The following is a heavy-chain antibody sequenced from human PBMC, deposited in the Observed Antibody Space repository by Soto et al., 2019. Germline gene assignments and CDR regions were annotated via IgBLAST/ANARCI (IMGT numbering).Heavy chain of an antibody. CDR3: ADSRRRGIAASMEEFNWFDP. Sequence: QITLKESGPTMVKPTQTLTLTCTFSGFSLSTSRVGVGWIRQPTGKTIEWLELIYWDDDKHYSPSLKSRLTITKNTSTNQVVRTMTNMAPVDKATYNCADSRRRGIAASMEEFNWFDPCGQGTLIPDS. CDR2: IYWDDDK. V-gene: IGHV2-5*02. CDR1: GFSLSTSRVG. D-gene: IGHD6-13*01. J-gene: IGHJ5*02.